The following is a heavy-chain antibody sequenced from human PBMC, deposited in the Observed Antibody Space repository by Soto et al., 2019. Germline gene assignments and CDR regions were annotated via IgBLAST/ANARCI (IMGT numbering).Heavy chain of an antibody. J-gene: IGHJ4*02. CDR2: IYYSGST. D-gene: IGHD1-1*01. CDR1: GGSISSYY. Sequence: SETLSLTCTVSGGSISSYYWSWIRQPPGKGLEWIGYIYYSGSTNYNPSLKSRVTISVDTSKNQFSLKLSSVTAADTAVYYCARGTGTASNYWGQGTLVTVSS. V-gene: IGHV4-59*01. CDR3: ARGTGTASNY.